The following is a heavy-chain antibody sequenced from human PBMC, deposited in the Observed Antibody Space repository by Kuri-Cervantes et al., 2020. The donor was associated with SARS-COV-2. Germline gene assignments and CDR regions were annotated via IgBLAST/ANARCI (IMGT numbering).Heavy chain of an antibody. J-gene: IGHJ3*01. D-gene: IGHD3-22*01. CDR3: AKDRESSGYYYHGREPFDV. CDR1: GFTFSSYA. CDR2: ISYDGSNK. V-gene: IGHV3-30-3*01. Sequence: GGSLRLSCAASGFTFSSYAMHWVRQAPGKGLEWVAVISYDGSNKYYADSVKGRFTISRDNSKNTLYLQMNSLRAEDTARYYCAKDRESSGYYYHGREPFDVWGQGTMVTDSS.